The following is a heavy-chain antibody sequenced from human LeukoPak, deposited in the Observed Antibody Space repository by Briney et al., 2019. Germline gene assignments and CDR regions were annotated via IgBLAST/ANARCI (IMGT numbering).Heavy chain of an antibody. CDR2: IIPILGIA. V-gene: IGHV1-69*04. CDR3: ARGPKLVVPAALFYYYYMDV. CDR1: GGTFSSYA. J-gene: IGHJ6*03. D-gene: IGHD2-2*01. Sequence: SVKVSCKASGGTFSSYAISWVRQAPGQGLEWMGRIIPILGIANYAQKFQGRVTITADKSASTAYMELSSLRSEDTAVYYCARGPKLVVPAALFYYYYMDVWGKGTTVTVSS.